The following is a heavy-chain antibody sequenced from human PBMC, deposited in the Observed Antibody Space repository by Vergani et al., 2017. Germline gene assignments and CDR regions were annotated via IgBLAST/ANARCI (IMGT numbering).Heavy chain of an antibody. V-gene: IGHV1-18*01. CDR3: ARAFLDEGYYYGMDV. D-gene: IGHD3-9*01. CDR1: GYTFTSYG. J-gene: IGHJ6*02. CDR2: ISAYNGNT. Sequence: QVQLVQSGAEVKKPGASVKVSCKASGYTFTSYGISWVRQAPGQGLEWMGWISAYNGNTNYAQKLQGRVTMTTDTSTSTAYTELRSLRSDDTAVYYCARAFLDEGYYYGMDVWGQGTTVTVSS.